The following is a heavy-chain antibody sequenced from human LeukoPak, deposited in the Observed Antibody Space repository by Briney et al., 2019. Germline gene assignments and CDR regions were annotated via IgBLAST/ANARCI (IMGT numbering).Heavy chain of an antibody. CDR1: GYTFTSYG. Sequence: ASVKVSCKASGYTFTSYGISWVRQAPGQGLEWMGWISAYNGNTNYAQKLQGRVTMTTDTSTSTAYMELRSLRSEDTALYYCAKDLQQLVAFDYWGQGTLVTVSS. V-gene: IGHV1-18*01. CDR2: ISAYNGNT. CDR3: AKDLQQLVAFDY. D-gene: IGHD6-13*01. J-gene: IGHJ4*02.